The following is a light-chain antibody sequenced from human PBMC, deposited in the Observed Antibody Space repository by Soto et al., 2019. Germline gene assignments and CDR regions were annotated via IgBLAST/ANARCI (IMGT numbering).Light chain of an antibody. CDR1: QSVSSSY. Sequence: EIVLTQSPGTLSLSPGERATLSCRASQSVSSSYLGWYQQKPGQAPRLLIYGASSRATGIPDRFSGSGSGTDFTLTISRLEDEDVAVYYCQRYGSSPLYTFGQGTKLEIK. CDR3: QRYGSSPLYT. V-gene: IGKV3-20*01. CDR2: GAS. J-gene: IGKJ2*01.